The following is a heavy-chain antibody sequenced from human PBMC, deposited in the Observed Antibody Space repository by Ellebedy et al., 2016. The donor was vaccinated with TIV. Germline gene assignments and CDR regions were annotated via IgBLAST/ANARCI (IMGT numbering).Heavy chain of an antibody. V-gene: IGHV1-2*02. Sequence: AASVKVSCKASGYTFTGYYIHWVRQAPGRGLEGMGWINPNSGDHNFVQKFQGRVTMTSDTSISTAHMELSRLRSDDTAVYYCARGVWSGTPDYFDYWGQGTLVSVSS. D-gene: IGHD3-3*01. CDR2: INPNSGDH. CDR1: GYTFTGYY. CDR3: ARGVWSGTPDYFDY. J-gene: IGHJ4*02.